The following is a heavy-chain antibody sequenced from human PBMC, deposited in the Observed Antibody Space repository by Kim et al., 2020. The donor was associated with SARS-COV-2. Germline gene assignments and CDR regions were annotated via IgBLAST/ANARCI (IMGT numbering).Heavy chain of an antibody. D-gene: IGHD6-13*01. Sequence: SPSLKSRLTITKDTSKNQVVLTMTNMDPVDTATYYCAHRDTSSSWYGFDYWGQGTLVTVSS. V-gene: IGHV2-5*01. CDR3: AHRDTSSSWYGFDY. J-gene: IGHJ4*02.